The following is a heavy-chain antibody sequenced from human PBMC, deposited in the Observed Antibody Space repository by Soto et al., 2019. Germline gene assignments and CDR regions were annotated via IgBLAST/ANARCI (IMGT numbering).Heavy chain of an antibody. J-gene: IGHJ5*02. Sequence: QVKLVQSGAEVKKPGASVKVSCKASGYTFTSYDINWVRQATGQGLEWMGWMNPNSGNTGYAQKFQGRVTMTRNTSISTAYMELSSLRSDDTAVYYCARGRVGAPGRWFDPWGQGTLITVSS. CDR1: GYTFTSYD. CDR3: ARGRVGAPGRWFDP. D-gene: IGHD1-26*01. CDR2: MNPNSGNT. V-gene: IGHV1-8*01.